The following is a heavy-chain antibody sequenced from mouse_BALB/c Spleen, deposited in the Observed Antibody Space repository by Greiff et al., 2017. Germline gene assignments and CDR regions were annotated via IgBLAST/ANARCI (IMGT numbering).Heavy chain of an antibody. CDR2: INPGSGGT. D-gene: IGHD2-4*01. J-gene: IGHJ4*01. Sequence: VQLQQSGAELVRPGTSVKVSCKASGYAFTNYLIEWVKQRPGQGLEWIGVINPGSGGTNYNEKFKGKATLTADKSSSTAYMQLSSLTSDDSAVYFCARYDYDDDYAMDYWGQGTSVTVSS. V-gene: IGHV1-54*01. CDR1: GYAFTNYL. CDR3: ARYDYDDDYAMDY.